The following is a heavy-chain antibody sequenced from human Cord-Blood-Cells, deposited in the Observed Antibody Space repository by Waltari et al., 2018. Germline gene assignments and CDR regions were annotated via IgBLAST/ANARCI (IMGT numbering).Heavy chain of an antibody. CDR1: GYTFTSYY. Sequence: QVQLVQSGAEVKKPGASVQVSCKASGYTFTSYYMPWVRQAPGQGLEWMGIINPSGGSTSYAQKFQGRVTMTRDTSTSTVYMELSSLRSEDTAVYYCARVLLTRGNTYYYGMDVWGQGTTVTVSS. J-gene: IGHJ6*02. V-gene: IGHV1-46*01. D-gene: IGHD3-10*01. CDR3: ARVLLTRGNTYYYGMDV. CDR2: INPSGGST.